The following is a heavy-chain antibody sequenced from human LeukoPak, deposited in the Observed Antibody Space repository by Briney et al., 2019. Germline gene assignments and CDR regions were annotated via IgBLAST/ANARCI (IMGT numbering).Heavy chain of an antibody. CDR3: ARQLVNYYYYYMDV. D-gene: IGHD6-6*01. Sequence: SETLSLTCTVSGGSISSSSYYWGWIRQPPGKGLEWIGSIYYSGSTYYNPSLKSRVTMSVDTSKNQFSLKLSSVTAADTAVYYCARQLVNYYYYYMDVWGKGTTVTVSS. J-gene: IGHJ6*03. V-gene: IGHV4-39*01. CDR1: GGSISSSSYY. CDR2: IYYSGST.